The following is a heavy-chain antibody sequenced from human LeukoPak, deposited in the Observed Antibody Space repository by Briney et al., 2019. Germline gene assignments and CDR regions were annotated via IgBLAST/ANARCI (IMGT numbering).Heavy chain of an antibody. V-gene: IGHV4-39*07. Sequence: PSETLSLTCTVSGGSISSSSYYWGWIRQPPGKGLEWIGSIYYSGSTYYNPSLKSRVTISVDTSKNQFSLKLSSVTAADTAVYYCARVRHDFWSGLGIDYWGQGTLVTVSS. CDR2: IYYSGST. J-gene: IGHJ4*02. D-gene: IGHD3-3*01. CDR1: GGSISSSSYY. CDR3: ARVRHDFWSGLGIDY.